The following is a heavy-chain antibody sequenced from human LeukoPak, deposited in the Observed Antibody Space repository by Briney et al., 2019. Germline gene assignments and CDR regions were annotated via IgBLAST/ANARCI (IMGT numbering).Heavy chain of an antibody. CDR3: ARAGVSSSLPLYYYYYYMDV. CDR2: ISAYNGNT. V-gene: IGHV1-18*01. CDR1: GYTFTSYV. D-gene: IGHD6-13*01. Sequence: PRASVKVSCKASGYTFTSYVISWVRQAPGQGREWMGWISAYNGNTNYAQKLQGRVTMTTDTSTSTAYMELRSLRSDDTAVYYCARAGVSSSLPLYYYYYYMDVWGKGTTVTVSS. J-gene: IGHJ6*03.